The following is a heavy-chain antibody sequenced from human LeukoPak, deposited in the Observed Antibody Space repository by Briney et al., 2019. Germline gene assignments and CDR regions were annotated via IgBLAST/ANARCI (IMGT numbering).Heavy chain of an antibody. CDR3: ARDQWELLNYFDY. J-gene: IGHJ4*02. Sequence: ASVKVSCKASGYTFTCYYMHWVRQAPGQGLEWMGWINPNSGGTNYAQKFQRRVTMTSDTSISTAYMALSRLRSDDTAVYYCARDQWELLNYFDYWGQGTLVTVSS. CDR1: GYTFTCYY. V-gene: IGHV1-2*02. CDR2: INPNSGGT. D-gene: IGHD1-26*01.